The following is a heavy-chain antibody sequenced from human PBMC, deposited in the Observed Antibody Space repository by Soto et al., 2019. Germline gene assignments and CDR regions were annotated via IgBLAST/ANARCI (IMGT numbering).Heavy chain of an antibody. V-gene: IGHV3-23*01. Sequence: GGSLRLSCAASGFTFSSYAMSWVRQAPGKGLEWVSAISGSGGSTYYADSVKGRFTISRDNSKNTLYLQMNSLRAEDTAVYYCANLRELLLLFSDYWGQGTLVTVSS. CDR2: ISGSGGST. CDR3: ANLRELLLLFSDY. D-gene: IGHD3-10*01. J-gene: IGHJ4*02. CDR1: GFTFSSYA.